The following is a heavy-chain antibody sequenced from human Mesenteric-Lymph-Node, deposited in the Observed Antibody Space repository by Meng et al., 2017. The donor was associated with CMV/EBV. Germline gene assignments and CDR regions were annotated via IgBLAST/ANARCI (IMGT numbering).Heavy chain of an antibody. Sequence: ISSGGYYWSWIRKHPGKGLEWIGYIYYSGSTYYNPSLKSRVTISVDTSKNQFSLKLSSVTAADTAVYYCARDPLLTKLLWFGEFIPVWGQGTLVTVSS. D-gene: IGHD3-10*01. J-gene: IGHJ4*02. V-gene: IGHV4-31*02. CDR3: ARDPLLTKLLWFGEFIPV. CDR1: ISSGGYY. CDR2: IYYSGST.